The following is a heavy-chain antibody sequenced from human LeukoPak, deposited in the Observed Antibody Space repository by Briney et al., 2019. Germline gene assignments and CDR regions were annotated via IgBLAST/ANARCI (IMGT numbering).Heavy chain of an antibody. D-gene: IGHD6-13*01. J-gene: IGHJ4*02. CDR3: ARGGRYSSNYFDY. V-gene: IGHV1-69*04. Sequence: ASVKVSCKASGYTFTSYDISWVRQAPGQGLEWMGRIIPILGIANYAQKFQGRVTITADKSTSTAYMELSSLRSEDTAVYYCARGGRYSSNYFDYWGQGTLVTVSS. CDR2: IIPILGIA. CDR1: GYTFTSYD.